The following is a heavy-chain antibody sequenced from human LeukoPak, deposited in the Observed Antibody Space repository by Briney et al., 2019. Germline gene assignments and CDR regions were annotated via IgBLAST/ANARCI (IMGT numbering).Heavy chain of an antibody. D-gene: IGHD3-22*01. J-gene: IGHJ4*02. CDR1: GGSISSYY. V-gene: IGHV4-59*01. CDR2: IYYSGST. CDR3: ARDYGGYYDSSGPLGI. Sequence: PSETLSLTCTVSGGSISSYYWSWIRQPPGKGLEWIGYIYYSGSTSYNPSLRSRVTISVDTSKNQFSLKLNSVTAADTAVYYCARDYGGYYDSSGPLGIWGQGTLVTVSS.